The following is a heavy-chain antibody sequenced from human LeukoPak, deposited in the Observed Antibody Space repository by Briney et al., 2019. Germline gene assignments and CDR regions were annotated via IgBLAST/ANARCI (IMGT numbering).Heavy chain of an antibody. CDR3: ARKISGRYSFDP. J-gene: IGHJ5*02. Sequence: ASVKVSFKAAGYTFTSYDINWVRQPTGQGLEWMGWMNPNSGNRGYAQKFQGRVTITRNTSIRTAYMELTSLRSEDTAVYYCARKISGRYSFDPWGQGTLVTVSS. V-gene: IGHV1-8*03. D-gene: IGHD5-12*01. CDR1: GYTFTSYD. CDR2: MNPNSGNR.